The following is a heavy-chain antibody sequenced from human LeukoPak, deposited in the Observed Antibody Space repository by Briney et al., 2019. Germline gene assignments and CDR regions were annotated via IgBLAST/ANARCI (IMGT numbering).Heavy chain of an antibody. D-gene: IGHD1-26*01. CDR3: AREIGGGHHYIEH. CDR1: GFTVSSST. V-gene: IGHV3-53*01. CDR2: FYSDALDGIT. Sequence: GGSLRLSCAGSGFTVSSSTMSWVRQAPGKGLEWVSNFYSDALDGITNYADSVKGRFTISRDNSQNTLYLQMNSLRVEDTATYYCAREIGGGHHYIEHWGQGTVVTVSS. J-gene: IGHJ4*02.